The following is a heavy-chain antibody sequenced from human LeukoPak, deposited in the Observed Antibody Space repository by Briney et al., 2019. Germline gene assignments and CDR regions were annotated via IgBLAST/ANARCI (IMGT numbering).Heavy chain of an antibody. Sequence: PGGSLRLSCAASGFTVSSNYMSWVRQAPGKGLEWVSVIYSGGSTYYADSVKGRFTISRDNSKNTLYLQMNSLRAEDTAVYYCAKMTYYYGSGSAPGAFDIWGQGTMVTVSS. D-gene: IGHD3-10*01. CDR3: AKMTYYYGSGSAPGAFDI. J-gene: IGHJ3*02. V-gene: IGHV3-66*02. CDR2: IYSGGST. CDR1: GFTVSSNY.